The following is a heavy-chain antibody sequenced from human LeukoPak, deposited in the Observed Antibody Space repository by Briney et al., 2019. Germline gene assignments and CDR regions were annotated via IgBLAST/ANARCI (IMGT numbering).Heavy chain of an antibody. CDR1: GYTFTGYY. J-gene: IGHJ4*02. CDR2: INPNSGGT. CDR3: ARGGYFDWSSLLDY. Sequence: GASVKVSCKASGYTFTGYYMHWVRQAPGQGLEWMGWINPNSGGTNYAQKFQGRVTMTRNTSISTAYMELSSLRSEDTAVYYCARGGYFDWSSLLDYWGQGTLVTVSS. D-gene: IGHD3-9*01. V-gene: IGHV1-2*02.